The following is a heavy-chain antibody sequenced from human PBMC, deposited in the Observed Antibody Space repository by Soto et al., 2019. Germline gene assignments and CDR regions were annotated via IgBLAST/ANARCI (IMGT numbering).Heavy chain of an antibody. CDR3: AKDILEWLFGSGDYYYYGMDV. CDR2: IIPMLGKT. J-gene: IGHJ6*02. V-gene: IGHV1-69*12. D-gene: IGHD3-3*01. Sequence: QVQLVQSGAEVKKPGSSVKVSCKASGGTFSTYSISWVRQAPGQGLEWMGGIIPMLGKTNYAQKFKGRVTITADESTSTAYMDLSSLRSDDTAVYYCAKDILEWLFGSGDYYYYGMDVWGQGTTVTVSS. CDR1: GGTFSTYS.